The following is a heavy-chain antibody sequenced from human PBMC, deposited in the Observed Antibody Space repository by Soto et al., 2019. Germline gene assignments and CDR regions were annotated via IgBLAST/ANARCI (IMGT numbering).Heavy chain of an antibody. CDR1: GFTFSSYG. D-gene: IGHD3-3*01. J-gene: IGHJ4*02. Sequence: QVQLVESGGGVVQPGRSLRLSCAASGFTFSSYGMHWVRQAPGKGLEWVAVISYDGSNKYYADSVKGRFTISRDNSKNTLYLQMNSLRAEDTAVYYCAKDAVYDFWSGYSLDYWGQGTLVTVSS. CDR2: ISYDGSNK. CDR3: AKDAVYDFWSGYSLDY. V-gene: IGHV3-30*18.